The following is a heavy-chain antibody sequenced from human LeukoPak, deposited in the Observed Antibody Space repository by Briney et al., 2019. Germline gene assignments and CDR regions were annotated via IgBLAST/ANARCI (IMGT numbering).Heavy chain of an antibody. V-gene: IGHV4-39*01. Sequence: SETLSLACTVSGGSISSSSYYWGWIRQPPGKGLEWIGSIYYSGSTYYNPSLKSRVTISVDTSKNQFSLKLSSVTAADTAVYYCARVYGSGSYYNGYYYYYMDVWGKGTTVTISS. CDR3: ARVYGSGSYYNGYYYYYMDV. J-gene: IGHJ6*03. D-gene: IGHD3-10*01. CDR2: IYYSGST. CDR1: GGSISSSSYY.